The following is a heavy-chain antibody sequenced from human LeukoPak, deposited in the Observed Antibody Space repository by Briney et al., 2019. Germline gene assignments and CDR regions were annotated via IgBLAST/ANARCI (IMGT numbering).Heavy chain of an antibody. CDR1: GYSISSGYY. CDR2: IYHSGST. Sequence: SETLSLTCAVSGYSISSGYYWGWTRQPPGKGLEWIGSIYHSGSTYYNPSLKSRVTTSVDTSKNQFSLKLGSVTAADTAVYYCARQGLTLDYWGQGTLVTVSS. CDR3: ARQGLTLDY. D-gene: IGHD6-19*01. V-gene: IGHV4-38-2*01. J-gene: IGHJ4*02.